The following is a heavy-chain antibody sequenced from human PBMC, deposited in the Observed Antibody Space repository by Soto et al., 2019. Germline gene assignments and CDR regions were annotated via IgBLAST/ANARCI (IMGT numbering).Heavy chain of an antibody. CDR1: GGSVSSGSYY. J-gene: IGHJ6*02. CDR3: AIDAGADYYYYYGMDV. Sequence: QVQLQESGPGLVKPSETLSLTCTVSGGSVSSGSYYWSWIRQPPGKGLEWIGYIYYSGSTNYNPSLKSRVTITVDTSKNQFSLKLSSVTAADTAVYYCAIDAGADYYYYYGMDVWGQGTTVTVSS. CDR2: IYYSGST. V-gene: IGHV4-61*01. D-gene: IGHD6-19*01.